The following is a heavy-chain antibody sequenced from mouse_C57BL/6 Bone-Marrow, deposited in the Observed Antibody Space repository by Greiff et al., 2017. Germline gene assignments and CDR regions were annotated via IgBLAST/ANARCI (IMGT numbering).Heavy chain of an antibody. Sequence: QVQLQQPGAELVKPGASVKLSCKASGYTFTSYWMPWVQQRPGQGLEWIGELDPSDSYTNYNQQFKGKATLPVDTASSTVYMQLSSLTSEDSAVYYCARLGLYDPYWYFDVWGTGTTVTVSS. CDR2: LDPSDSYT. CDR3: ARLGLYDPYWYFDV. D-gene: IGHD2-12*01. J-gene: IGHJ1*03. CDR1: GYTFTSYW. V-gene: IGHV1-50*01.